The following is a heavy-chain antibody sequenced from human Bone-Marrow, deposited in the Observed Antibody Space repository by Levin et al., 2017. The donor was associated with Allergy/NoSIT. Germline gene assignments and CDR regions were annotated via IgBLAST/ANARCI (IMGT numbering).Heavy chain of an antibody. CDR3: ARAQPGWDSSSFHYSYPLDV. Sequence: GESLKISCMASGYAFNTYEINWVRQAAGQGLEWMGWMSPRSGNTDYAHKFQGRVAMTSNTSINTVYMELSGLRSDDTAVYYCARAQPGWDSSSFHYSYPLDVWGQGTALTVSS. J-gene: IGHJ6*02. D-gene: IGHD6-19*01. V-gene: IGHV1-8*01. CDR2: MSPRSGNT. CDR1: GYAFNTYE.